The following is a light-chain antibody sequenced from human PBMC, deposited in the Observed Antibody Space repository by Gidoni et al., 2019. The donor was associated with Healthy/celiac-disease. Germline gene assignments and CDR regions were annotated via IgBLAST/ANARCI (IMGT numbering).Light chain of an antibody. CDR3: QQYGSSLMCS. V-gene: IGKV3-20*01. CDR2: GAS. J-gene: IGKJ2*04. CDR1: QSVSSSY. Sequence: EIVLTQSPGTLSLYPGERATLSCRASQSVSSSYLAWYQQKPGQAPRLLIYGASSRATGIPDRFSGRGSGTDFTLTISRLEPEDFAVYYCQQYGSSLMCSFGQGTKLEIK.